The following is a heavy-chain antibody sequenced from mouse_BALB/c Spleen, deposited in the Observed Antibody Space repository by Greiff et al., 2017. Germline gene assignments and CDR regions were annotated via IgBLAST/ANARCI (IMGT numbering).Heavy chain of an antibody. CDR2: ISSGSSTI. Sequence: EVHLVESGGGLVQPGGSRKLSCAASGFTFSSFGMHWVRQAPEKGLEWVAYISSGSSTIYYADTVKGRFTISRDNPKNTLFLQMTSLRSEDTAMYYCARGRYDWYFDYWGQGTTLTVSS. CDR1: GFTFSSFG. V-gene: IGHV5-17*02. D-gene: IGHD2-14*01. CDR3: ARGRYDWYFDY. J-gene: IGHJ2*01.